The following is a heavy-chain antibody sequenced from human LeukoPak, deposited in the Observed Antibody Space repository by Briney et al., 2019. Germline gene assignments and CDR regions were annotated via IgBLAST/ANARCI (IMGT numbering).Heavy chain of an antibody. Sequence: ASVKVSCKASVYTFTGYYMHWVRQAPGQGLEWMGWINPNSGGTNYAQKFQGRVTMTRDTSISTAYMELSRLGSDDTAVYYCARGDYSNFGWFDPWGQGTLVTVSS. V-gene: IGHV1-2*02. CDR3: ARGDYSNFGWFDP. CDR1: VYTFTGYY. D-gene: IGHD4-11*01. CDR2: INPNSGGT. J-gene: IGHJ5*02.